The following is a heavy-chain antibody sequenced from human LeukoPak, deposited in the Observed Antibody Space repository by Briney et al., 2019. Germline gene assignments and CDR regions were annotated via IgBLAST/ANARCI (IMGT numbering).Heavy chain of an antibody. Sequence: PGGSLRLSCAASGFTFSSYGMHWVRQAPGKGLEWVAFIQYDGSNKYYADSVKGRFTISRDNSKNTLYLQMNSLRAEDAAVYYCAKWSSVWFGELLGDYFDYWGQGTLVTVSS. CDR2: IQYDGSNK. V-gene: IGHV3-30*02. CDR3: AKWSSVWFGELLGDYFDY. CDR1: GFTFSSYG. J-gene: IGHJ4*02. D-gene: IGHD3-10*01.